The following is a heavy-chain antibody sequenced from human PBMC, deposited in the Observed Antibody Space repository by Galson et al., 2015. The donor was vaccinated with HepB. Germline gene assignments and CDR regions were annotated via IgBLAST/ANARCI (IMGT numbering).Heavy chain of an antibody. CDR2: IKQDGSEK. CDR1: GFTFSSYW. J-gene: IGHJ5*02. V-gene: IGHV3-7*03. CDR3: ARDIVGATHWFDP. D-gene: IGHD1-26*01. Sequence: SLRLSCAASGFTFSSYWMSWVRQAPGKGLEWVANIKQDGSEKYYVDSVKGRFTISRDNAKNSLYLQMNSLRTEDTAVYYCARDIVGATHWFDPWGQGTLVTVSS.